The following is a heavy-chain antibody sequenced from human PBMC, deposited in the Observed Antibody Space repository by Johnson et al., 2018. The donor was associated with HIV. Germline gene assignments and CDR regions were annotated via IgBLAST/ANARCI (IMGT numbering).Heavy chain of an antibody. CDR1: GFTFSSYG. V-gene: IGHV3-30*02. Sequence: QVQLVESGGGVVQPGRSLRLSCAASGFTFSSYGMHWVRQAPGKGLEWVAFIRYDGSNKYYADSVKGRFTISRDNSKNTLDLQMNSLKAEDTAVYSCAKDGSSSWQNGAFDIWGQGTMVTVSS. J-gene: IGHJ3*02. D-gene: IGHD6-13*01. CDR3: AKDGSSSWQNGAFDI. CDR2: IRYDGSNK.